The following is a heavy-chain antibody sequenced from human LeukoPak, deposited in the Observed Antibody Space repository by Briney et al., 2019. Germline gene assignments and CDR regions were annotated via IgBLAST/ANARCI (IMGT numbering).Heavy chain of an antibody. CDR2: IKSKTDGGST. CDR1: GFTFSNAW. D-gene: IGHD6-19*01. CDR3: TTDRYSSGDFAGY. V-gene: IGHV3-15*07. J-gene: IGHJ4*02. Sequence: PGGSLRLSCAASGFTFSNAWMNWVRQAPGKGLEWVGRIKSKTDGGSTDYAAPVKGRFTVSRDDSENTLYLQMNSLKTEDTAVYYCTTDRYSSGDFAGYWGQGTLVTVSS.